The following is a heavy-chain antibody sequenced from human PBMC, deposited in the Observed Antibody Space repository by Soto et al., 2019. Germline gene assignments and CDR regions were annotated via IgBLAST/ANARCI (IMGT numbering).Heavy chain of an antibody. CDR2: IYSSENT. V-gene: IGHV4-39*01. J-gene: IGHJ4*02. CDR3: ANDPGYSLDY. CDR1: CGFVSSRSYS. Sequence: SETLSLTCSVSCGFVSSRSYSWGWIRQSPGKGLEWIGTIYSSENTYYNPSLLSRVTISVDTSKNQFSLQLNSVTPEDAAVYYCANDPGYSLDYWGQGTQVTVSS. D-gene: IGHD5-12*01.